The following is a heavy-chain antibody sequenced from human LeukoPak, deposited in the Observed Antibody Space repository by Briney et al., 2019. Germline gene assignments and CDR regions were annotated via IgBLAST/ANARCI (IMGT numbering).Heavy chain of an antibody. CDR1: GGSITTAIYY. D-gene: IGHD3-10*01. V-gene: IGHV4-39*02. Sequence: PSETLSLTCSVSGGSITTAIYYWDWLRQPPGKGLEWVGSIFYTGDTYYNPSLNTRVTMSAHTSKNHFALKLASVTAADTAVYYCARRGRRFDPWGQGTLVTVSS. J-gene: IGHJ5*02. CDR3: ARRGRRFDP. CDR2: IFYTGDT.